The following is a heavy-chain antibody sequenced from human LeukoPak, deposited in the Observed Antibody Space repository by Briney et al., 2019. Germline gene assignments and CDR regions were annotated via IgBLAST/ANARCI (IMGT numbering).Heavy chain of an antibody. CDR2: IIPILGIA. Sequence: SVKVSCKASGGTFSSYAISWVRQAPGQGLEWMGRIIPILGIANYAQKFQGRVTITADKSTSTAYMELSSLRSEDTAVYYCARAGTVEMTPLDYWGQGTLVTVSS. CDR3: ARAGTVEMTPLDY. CDR1: GGTFSSYA. V-gene: IGHV1-69*04. J-gene: IGHJ4*02. D-gene: IGHD5-24*01.